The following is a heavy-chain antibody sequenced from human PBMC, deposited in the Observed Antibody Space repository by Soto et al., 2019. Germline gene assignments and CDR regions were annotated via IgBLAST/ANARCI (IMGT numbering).Heavy chain of an antibody. CDR2: IKSGGSFT. Sequence: EAKLEESGGGLIEPGGSLRLSCAASGFSFSAFEMNWVRQAPGKGPEWVAHIKSGGSFTMYAASVKGRFTISRDDADNSLNLQMNRLRAEDTALYYCTKEKSVMNSGYDAFDLWGRGTMVTVSS. V-gene: IGHV3-48*03. J-gene: IGHJ3*01. D-gene: IGHD5-12*01. CDR3: TKEKSVMNSGYDAFDL. CDR1: GFSFSAFE.